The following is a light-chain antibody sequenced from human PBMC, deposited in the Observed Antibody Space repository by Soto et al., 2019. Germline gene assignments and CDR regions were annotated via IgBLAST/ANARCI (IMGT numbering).Light chain of an antibody. CDR3: SSYTTTNTVV. J-gene: IGLJ2*01. CDR1: SSNIGGNS. V-gene: IGLV1-51*01. CDR2: GDN. Sequence: QSVLTQPPSVSAAPGQKVTISCSGSSSNIGGNSVSWYQQLPGTAPKLLIYGDNKRPSGIPDRFSGSKSGNTASLTISGLQAEDEADYYCSSYTTTNTVVFGGGTQLTVL.